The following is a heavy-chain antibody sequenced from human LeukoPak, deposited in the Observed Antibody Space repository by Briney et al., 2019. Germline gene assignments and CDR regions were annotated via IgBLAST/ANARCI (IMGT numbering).Heavy chain of an antibody. D-gene: IGHD2-15*01. CDR1: GYRFSNYW. J-gene: IGHJ5*02. V-gene: IGHV5-51*01. Sequence: HGESLKISCKGSGYRFSNYWIGWVRHMPGKGLEWMGMIYPGGSDIRYSPSFQGQVTISADKSISTAYLQWSSLKASDTAMYYCARQEYCSGGSCYTWFDPWGQGTLVTVSS. CDR2: IYPGGSDI. CDR3: ARQEYCSGGSCYTWFDP.